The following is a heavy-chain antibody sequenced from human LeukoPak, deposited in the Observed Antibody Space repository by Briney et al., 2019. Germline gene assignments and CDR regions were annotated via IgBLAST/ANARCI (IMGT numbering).Heavy chain of an antibody. CDR1: GFTFSSYS. CDR2: ISSSSSYI. CDR3: ARAPGQNHAFDM. J-gene: IGHJ3*02. Sequence: PGGSLRLPCAASGFTFSSYSMNWVRQAPGKGLEWVSSISSSSSYIYYADSVKGRFTISRDNAKNSLYPQMNSLRAEDTAVYYCARAPGQNHAFDMWGQGTMVTVSS. V-gene: IGHV3-21*01.